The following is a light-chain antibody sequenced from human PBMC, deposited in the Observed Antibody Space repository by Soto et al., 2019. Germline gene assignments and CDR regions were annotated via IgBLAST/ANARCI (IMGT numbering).Light chain of an antibody. CDR2: DAS. J-gene: IGKJ5*01. CDR1: QSVSSY. V-gene: IGKV3-11*01. Sequence: EIVLTQSPATLSLSPGERATLSCRASQSVSSYLAWYQQQPGQAPSLLIYDASNRATGIPARFSGSGSRTDFTLTISSLEPEDFAFYYCQQRSNSITFGQGTRLEIK. CDR3: QQRSNSIT.